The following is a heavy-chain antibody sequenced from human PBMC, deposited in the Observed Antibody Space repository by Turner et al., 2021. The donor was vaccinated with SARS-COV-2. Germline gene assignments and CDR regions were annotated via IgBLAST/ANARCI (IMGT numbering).Heavy chain of an antibody. CDR3: AKSYSGSYWDRNDY. J-gene: IGHJ4*02. CDR2: ISYDGSNK. CDR1: CFTFSIYG. D-gene: IGHD1-26*01. V-gene: IGHV3-30*18. Sequence: QVHLVESGGGVVQPGRSLRSPGALSCFTFSIYGMHWVRQAPGKGLEWVEVISYDGSNKYYADSVKGRFTSSRDNSKNTLYLQMNSLRAEDTAVYYCAKSYSGSYWDRNDYWGQGTLVTVSS.